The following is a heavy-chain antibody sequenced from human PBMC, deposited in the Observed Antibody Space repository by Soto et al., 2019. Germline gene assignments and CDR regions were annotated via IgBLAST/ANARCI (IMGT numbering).Heavy chain of an antibody. D-gene: IGHD2-15*01. CDR2: IDPTDSFT. CDR3: ARPASGGSRDAFDV. J-gene: IGHJ3*01. V-gene: IGHV5-10-1*01. CDR1: GYKFTTFW. Sequence: GESLKISCKASGYKFTTFWLNWVRQTPGKGLEWLGRIDPTDSFTNYSPPFEGHVTISVDRSISTAYLQWNSLQASDTAIYYCARPASGGSRDAFDVWGKGTKVTVS.